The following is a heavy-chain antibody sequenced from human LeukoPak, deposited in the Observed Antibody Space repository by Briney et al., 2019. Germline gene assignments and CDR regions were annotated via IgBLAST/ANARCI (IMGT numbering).Heavy chain of an antibody. Sequence: GGSLRLSCAASGFTFSSYSMNWVRQAPGKGLEWVSSISSSSSYIYDADSVKGRFTISRDNAKNSLYLQMNSLSAEDTAVYYRAREEKSQYCSGGSCYQNYYMDVWGKGTTVTVSS. J-gene: IGHJ6*03. V-gene: IGHV3-21*01. CDR2: ISSSSSYI. CDR3: AREEKSQYCSGGSCYQNYYMDV. D-gene: IGHD2-15*01. CDR1: GFTFSSYS.